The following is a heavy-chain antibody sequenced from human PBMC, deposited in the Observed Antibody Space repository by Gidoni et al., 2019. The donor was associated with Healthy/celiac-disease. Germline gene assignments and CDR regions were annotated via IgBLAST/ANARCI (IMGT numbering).Heavy chain of an antibody. Sequence: EVQLVESGGGLVQPGRSLRLSCASSGFTFDDYAMHWVRQAPGKGLEWVSGISWNSGSIGYADSVKGRFTISRDNAKNSLYLQMNSLRAEDTALYYCAKDRVVTAAFDAFDIWGQGTMVTVSS. D-gene: IGHD2-21*02. V-gene: IGHV3-9*01. J-gene: IGHJ3*02. CDR1: GFTFDDYA. CDR2: ISWNSGSI. CDR3: AKDRVVTAAFDAFDI.